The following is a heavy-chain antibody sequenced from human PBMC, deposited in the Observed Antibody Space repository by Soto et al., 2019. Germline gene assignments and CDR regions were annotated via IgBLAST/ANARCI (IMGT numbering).Heavy chain of an antibody. J-gene: IGHJ6*02. Sequence: QVQLVQSGAEVKKPGASVKVSCKASGYTFTSYYMHWVRQAPGQGLEWMGIINPSGGSTSYAQKFQGRVTMTRDTSTSTVYMELSSLRSEDTAVYYCARGGLLTAHIFYGMDVWGQGTTVTVSS. D-gene: IGHD3-9*01. V-gene: IGHV1-46*01. CDR2: INPSGGST. CDR1: GYTFTSYY. CDR3: ARGGLLTAHIFYGMDV.